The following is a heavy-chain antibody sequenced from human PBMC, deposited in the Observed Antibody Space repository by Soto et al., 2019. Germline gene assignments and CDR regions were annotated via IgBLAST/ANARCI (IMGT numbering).Heavy chain of an antibody. V-gene: IGHV3-74*01. J-gene: IGHJ4*02. CDR3: ARGIIPLTSCNCGSCYYIDY. CDR1: GFALSSYW. Sequence: EVQLVESGGGLVQPGGSLRLSCAASGFALSSYWMHWVRQAPGKGLVWVSRINSDGNSILYADSVKGRFTISRDNAKNTLDLQMNSLIAEDTAVYYCARGIIPLTSCNCGSCYYIDYWGQGTLVTASS. CDR2: INSDGNSI. D-gene: IGHD2-15*01.